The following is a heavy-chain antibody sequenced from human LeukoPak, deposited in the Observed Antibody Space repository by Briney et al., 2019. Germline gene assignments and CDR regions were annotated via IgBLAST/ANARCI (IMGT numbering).Heavy chain of an antibody. CDR2: ISSIGSTI. D-gene: IGHD3-16*02. V-gene: IGHV3-11*04. CDR1: GFTFSDYY. CDR3: ARNIGGINYDYVWGSYRFRFDP. Sequence: GGSLRLSCAASGFTFSDYYMSWIRQAPGKGLEWVSYISSIGSTIYYADSVKGRFTVSRDNAKNSLYLQMNSLRAEDTAVYYCARNIGGINYDYVWGSYRFRFDPWGQGTLVTVSS. J-gene: IGHJ5*02.